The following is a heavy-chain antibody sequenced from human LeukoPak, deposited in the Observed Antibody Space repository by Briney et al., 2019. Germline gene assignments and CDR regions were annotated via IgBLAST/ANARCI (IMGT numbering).Heavy chain of an antibody. CDR2: IYSGGST. Sequence: GGSLRLSCAASGFTVSSNYMSWVRQAPGKGLEWVSVIYSGGSTYYADSVKGRFTISRDNSKNTLYLQMNSLRAEDTAVYYYARDVEMATLGYWGQGTLVTVSS. V-gene: IGHV3-53*01. D-gene: IGHD5-24*01. CDR1: GFTVSSNY. CDR3: ARDVEMATLGY. J-gene: IGHJ4*02.